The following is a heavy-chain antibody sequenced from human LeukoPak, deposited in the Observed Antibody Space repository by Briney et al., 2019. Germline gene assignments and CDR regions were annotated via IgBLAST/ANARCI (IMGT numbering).Heavy chain of an antibody. Sequence: GGSLRLSCAASGFTFSSYAMSWVRQAPGKRLEWVSAISGGGGTTYYADSVKGRFTISRDNSKNTLFLQMNSLRAEDTAVYYCAEDSGPYTSGYYGHWGQGTLVTVSS. J-gene: IGHJ4*02. CDR2: ISGGGGTT. CDR3: AEDSGPYTSGYYGH. D-gene: IGHD3-22*01. CDR1: GFTFSSYA. V-gene: IGHV3-23*01.